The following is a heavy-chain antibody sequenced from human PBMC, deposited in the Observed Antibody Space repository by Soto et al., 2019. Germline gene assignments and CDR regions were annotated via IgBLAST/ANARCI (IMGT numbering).Heavy chain of an antibody. CDR3: AKRIGTAGIIDY. CDR2: ISYDGTVK. Sequence: GGSLRLSCAASGFTFSSYGMHWVRQAPGKGLEWLAVISYDGTVKYYADSVKGRFTMSRDSSENTLYLQMNSLRAEDTGVYYCAKRIGTAGIIDYWGQGTLVTVSS. D-gene: IGHD6-13*01. J-gene: IGHJ4*02. CDR1: GFTFSSYG. V-gene: IGHV3-30*18.